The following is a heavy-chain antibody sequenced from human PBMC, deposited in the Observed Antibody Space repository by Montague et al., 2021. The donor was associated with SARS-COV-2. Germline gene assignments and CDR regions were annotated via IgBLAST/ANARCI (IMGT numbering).Heavy chain of an antibody. J-gene: IGHJ4*02. CDR3: ARDIAVAGLFDY. CDR1: GGSISSGSYY. Sequence: TLSLTCTVSGGSISSGSYYWSWIRQPAGKGLEWIGRISISGSTNYNPSLKIRVTISVDTSKNQFSLKLISVTAADTAVYYCARDIAVAGLFDYWGQGTLVTVSS. V-gene: IGHV4-61*02. CDR2: ISISGST. D-gene: IGHD6-19*01.